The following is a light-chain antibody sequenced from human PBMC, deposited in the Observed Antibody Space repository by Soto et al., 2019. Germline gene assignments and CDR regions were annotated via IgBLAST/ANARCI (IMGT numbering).Light chain of an antibody. V-gene: IGLV2-8*01. J-gene: IGLJ1*01. CDR1: SSDVGGYNY. Sequence: QSALTQPPSASGSPGQSVTISCTGTSSDVGGYNYVSWYQQHPGKAPKLMIYEVSKRPSGVPDRFSGSKSGNTASLTVSGLQAEDESDYYCSSYACSNTLPVFGPGTEV. CDR3: SSYACSNTLPV. CDR2: EVS.